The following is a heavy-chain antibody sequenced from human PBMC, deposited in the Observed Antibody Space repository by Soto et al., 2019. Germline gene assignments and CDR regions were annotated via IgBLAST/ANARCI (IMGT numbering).Heavy chain of an antibody. CDR3: AHRVLRTVFGLVTTTAIYFDF. D-gene: IGHD3-3*01. V-gene: IGHV2-5*02. CDR2: IYWDDDK. CDR1: GFSLTTSGVG. J-gene: IGHJ4*02. Sequence: QITLNESGPTQVKPRQTLTLTCTFSGFSLTTSGVGVGWIRQSPGKAPEWLALIYWDDDKRYRPSLKSRLTITKEISKNQVVLTMTDLDHADTATYYCAHRVLRTVFGLVTTTAIYFDFWGQGTPVAVSS.